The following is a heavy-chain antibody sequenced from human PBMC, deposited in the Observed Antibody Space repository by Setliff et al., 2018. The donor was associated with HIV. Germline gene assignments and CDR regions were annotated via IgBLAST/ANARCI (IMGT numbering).Heavy chain of an antibody. Sequence: SVKVSCKASRSTFNSHTINWVRQAPGQGLDWMGRIIPILGVANYAQRFQGKVTITADKSTSTAYMELSSLRSEDTAVYYCASGTTYGGNSVAFDIWGQGTMVTVSS. CDR3: ASGTTYGGNSVAFDI. V-gene: IGHV1-69*02. CDR1: RSTFNSHT. CDR2: IIPILGVA. J-gene: IGHJ3*02. D-gene: IGHD4-17*01.